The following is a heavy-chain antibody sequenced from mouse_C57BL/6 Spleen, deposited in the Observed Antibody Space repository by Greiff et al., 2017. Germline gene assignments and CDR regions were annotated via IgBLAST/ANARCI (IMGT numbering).Heavy chain of an antibody. J-gene: IGHJ2*01. V-gene: IGHV1-26*01. Sequence: VQLQQSGPELVKPGASVKISCKASGYTFTDYYMNWVKQSHGKSLEWIGDINPNNGGTSYNQKFKGKATLTVDKSSSTAYMELRSLTSEDSAVYYCAREGSNSFDYWGQGTTLTVSS. CDR3: AREGSNSFDY. D-gene: IGHD5-1*01. CDR1: GYTFTDYY. CDR2: INPNNGGT.